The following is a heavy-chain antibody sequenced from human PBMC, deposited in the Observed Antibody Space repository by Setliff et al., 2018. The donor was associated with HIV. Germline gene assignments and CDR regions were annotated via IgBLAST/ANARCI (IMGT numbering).Heavy chain of an antibody. CDR2: IRSSGDT. CDR1: GASISSHNYY. J-gene: IGHJ5*02. V-gene: IGHV4-39*01. Sequence: SETLSLTCTVSGASISSHNYYWGWIRQSPGKGLEWIASIRSSGDTYYNPSLQSRVIISVDTSNNQISLKLTSVTAADTAVYYCARGRRYDFWSGSQDWFDPWGQGTLVTVSS. CDR3: ARGRRYDFWSGSQDWFDP. D-gene: IGHD3-3*01.